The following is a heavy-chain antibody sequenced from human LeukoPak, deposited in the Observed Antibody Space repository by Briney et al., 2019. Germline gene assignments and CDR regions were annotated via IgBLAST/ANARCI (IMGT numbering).Heavy chain of an antibody. Sequence: ASVKVSCKASGYTFTSYGISWVRQAPGQGLEWMGWISAYNGNTNYAQKLQGRVTMTRDTSTSTVYMELSSLRSEDTAVYYCAREKDGDSSTFGDIWGQGTMVTVSS. V-gene: IGHV1-18*01. CDR2: ISAYNGNT. CDR3: AREKDGDSSTFGDI. CDR1: GYTFTSYG. D-gene: IGHD6-13*01. J-gene: IGHJ3*02.